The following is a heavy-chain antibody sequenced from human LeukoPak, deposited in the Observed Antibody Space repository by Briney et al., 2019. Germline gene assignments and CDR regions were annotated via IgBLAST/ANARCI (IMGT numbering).Heavy chain of an antibody. CDR1: GYIFTGYF. CDR2: INPNSGDT. CDR3: TRGPSCGGDCLDAFDI. V-gene: IGHV1-2*04. D-gene: IGHD2-21*02. J-gene: IGHJ3*02. Sequence: ASVKVSCKASGYIFTGYFMHWIRQAPGQGLEWMGWINPNSGDTNYAQKFQGSVTMTTDTSITTAYMELNRLTSDDMAVYYCTRGPSCGGDCLDAFDIWGQGTMIAVSS.